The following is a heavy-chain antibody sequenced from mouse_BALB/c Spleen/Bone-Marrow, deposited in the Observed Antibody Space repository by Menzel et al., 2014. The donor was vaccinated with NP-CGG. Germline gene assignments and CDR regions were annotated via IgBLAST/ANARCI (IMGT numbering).Heavy chain of an antibody. D-gene: IGHD2-14*01. V-gene: IGHV5S4*01. CDR3: ARGHYRYDAYAMDY. Sequence: EVKLVKSGGSEDTKDGSKKEKWATTGYTLQRNGMAWDRQPPEKGLVGGATTSGGGSYTYYPDSVKGRFTSSRDNAKNNRYLQVSSLRSEDTALYYCARGHYRYDAYAMDYWGQGTSVTVSS. J-gene: IGHJ4*01. CDR1: GYTLQRNG. CDR2: TSGGGSYT.